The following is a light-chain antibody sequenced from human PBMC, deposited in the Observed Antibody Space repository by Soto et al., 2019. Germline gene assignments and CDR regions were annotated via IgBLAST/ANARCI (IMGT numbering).Light chain of an antibody. V-gene: IGKV3-11*01. Sequence: EIVLTQSPATLSLSPGERATLSCRASQSVSSYLAWYQQKPGQAPRLLIYDASNRATGIPARFSGSGSGTAFTLPISSIEPEDFAVYYCQQRSNWPLLTFGGGTKVEIK. CDR1: QSVSSY. J-gene: IGKJ4*01. CDR3: QQRSNWPLLT. CDR2: DAS.